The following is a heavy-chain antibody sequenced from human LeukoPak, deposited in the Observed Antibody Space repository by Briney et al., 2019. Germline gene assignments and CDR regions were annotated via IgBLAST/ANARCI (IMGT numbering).Heavy chain of an antibody. CDR1: GFTFSSYW. D-gene: IGHD4-23*01. J-gene: IGHJ4*02. V-gene: IGHV3-74*01. CDR2: INSDGSST. Sequence: PGGSLRLSCAASGFTFSSYWMHWVRQASGKGLVGVSRINSDGSSTSYADSVKGRFTISRDNAKNTLYLQMNSLRAEDTAVYYCARVVRTTVVTLYVFDYWGQGTLVTVSS. CDR3: ARVVRTTVVTLYVFDY.